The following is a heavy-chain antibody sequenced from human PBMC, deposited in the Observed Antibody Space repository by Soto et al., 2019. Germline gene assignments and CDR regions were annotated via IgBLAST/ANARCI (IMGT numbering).Heavy chain of an antibody. CDR3: ARREHYYRSGAPGGMDV. CDR2: IDPSDTYT. J-gene: IGHJ6*02. D-gene: IGHD3-10*01. V-gene: IGHV5-10-1*01. Sequence: GESLKISCQGSGYNFNTYWISWVRQMPGKGLEWMGRIDPSDTYTNYSPSSQGHVTISVDMSISTAYLQWNSLKASDSGIYYCARREHYYRSGAPGGMDVWGQGTTVTVSS. CDR1: GYNFNTYW.